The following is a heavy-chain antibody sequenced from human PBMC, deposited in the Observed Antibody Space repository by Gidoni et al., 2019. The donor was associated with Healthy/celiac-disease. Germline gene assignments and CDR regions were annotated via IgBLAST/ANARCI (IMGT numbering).Heavy chain of an antibody. CDR2: IYSGGST. Sequence: VQLVESGGGLIQPGGSLGRSCAASGFTVRSNYMSWVRQAPGKGLEWVSVIYSGGSTYYADSVKGRFTISRDNSKNTLYLQMNSLRAEDTAVYYCARDSEQLGISDYWGQGTLVTVSS. CDR3: ARDSEQLGISDY. CDR1: GFTVRSNY. V-gene: IGHV3-53*01. D-gene: IGHD6-6*01. J-gene: IGHJ4*02.